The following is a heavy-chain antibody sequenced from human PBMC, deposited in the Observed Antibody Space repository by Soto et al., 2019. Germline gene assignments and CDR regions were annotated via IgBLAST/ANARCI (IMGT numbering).Heavy chain of an antibody. D-gene: IGHD4-17*01. CDR3: ARGATTVEHFYYYGMDV. V-gene: IGHV4-34*01. CDR1: GGSFSGYF. J-gene: IGHJ6*02. Sequence: QVQLQQWGAGLLKPSETLSLTCAVYGGSFSGYFWSWIRQPPTKGLEWIGEISHNGGTTYNPSLKSRVTISIDTFKNQFSLRLSSVSAADTAVYYCARGATTVEHFYYYGMDVWVQGTTVTVSS. CDR2: ISHNGGT.